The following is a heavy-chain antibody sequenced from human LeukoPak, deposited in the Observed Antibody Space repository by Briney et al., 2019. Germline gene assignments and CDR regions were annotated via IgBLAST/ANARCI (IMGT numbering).Heavy chain of an antibody. J-gene: IGHJ4*02. CDR1: GGSISSGGYS. Sequence: SETLSLTCAVSGGSISSGGYSWSWIRQPPGKGLEWIGYIYHSGSTYYNPSLKSRVTISVDRSKNQFPLKLSSVTAADTAVYYCARGVSGIAVAEIDYWGQGTLVTVSS. D-gene: IGHD6-19*01. V-gene: IGHV4-30-2*01. CDR2: IYHSGST. CDR3: ARGVSGIAVAEIDY.